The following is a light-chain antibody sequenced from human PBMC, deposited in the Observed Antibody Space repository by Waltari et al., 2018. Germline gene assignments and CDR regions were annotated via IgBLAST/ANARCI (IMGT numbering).Light chain of an antibody. CDR2: LGS. Sequence: DIVMTQSPLSLSVTPGEPASISCRSSQSLLYSNGDYHMGWYLQKPGQSPQLLIYLGSHRASGVPDRFSGSRSGTDFTLRISRVEAEDIGVYYCMQRLQTPWTFGQGTKVEIK. V-gene: IGKV2-28*01. CDR3: MQRLQTPWT. CDR1: QSLLYSNGDYH. J-gene: IGKJ1*01.